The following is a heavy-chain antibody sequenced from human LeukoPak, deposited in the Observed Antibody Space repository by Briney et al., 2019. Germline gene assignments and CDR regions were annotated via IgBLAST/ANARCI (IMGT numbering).Heavy chain of an antibody. CDR3: IAHFPYFYGFDV. Sequence: GGSVRLSCVSCGFTIGTAWMSWVRQAPGKGVEWLGHIKSEGEGATTDYAAPAQGRFAISRDDSKNMIYLQMSSLKIDDTAIYYCIAHFPYFYGFDVWGKGTTVTVSS. CDR2: IKSEGEGATT. D-gene: IGHD3-3*02. CDR1: GFTIGTAW. V-gene: IGHV3-15*01. J-gene: IGHJ6*04.